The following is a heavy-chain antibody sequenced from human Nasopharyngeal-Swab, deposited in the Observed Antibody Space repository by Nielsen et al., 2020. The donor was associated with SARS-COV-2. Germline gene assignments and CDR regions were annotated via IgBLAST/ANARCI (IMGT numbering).Heavy chain of an antibody. Sequence: SEPLSLTCAVYGGSFSGYYWSWIRQPPGKGLEWIGEIRHSGTTNCNPSLKGRVTISVDTSKNQFYLNLSSVTAADTAVYYCARGEKYSYAFGYYYHMDVWGKGTTVTVSS. CDR2: IRHSGTT. J-gene: IGHJ6*03. CDR1: GGSFSGYY. CDR3: ARGEKYSYAFGYYYHMDV. V-gene: IGHV4-34*01. D-gene: IGHD5-18*01.